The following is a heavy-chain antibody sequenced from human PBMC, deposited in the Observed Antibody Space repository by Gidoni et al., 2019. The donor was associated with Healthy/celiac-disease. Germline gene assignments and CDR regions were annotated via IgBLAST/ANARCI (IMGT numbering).Heavy chain of an antibody. CDR2: IYYSAST. D-gene: IGHD3-3*01. Sequence: LQLQESGPGLVKPSETLSLTCTVSGGSISSSSYYWGWIRQPPVKGLEWIGSIYYSASTYYNPSLKSRVTISVDTSKNQFSLKLSSVTAADTAVYYCASPYDFWSGPRAFDIWGQGTMVTVSS. CDR3: ASPYDFWSGPRAFDI. V-gene: IGHV4-39*01. CDR1: GGSISSSSYY. J-gene: IGHJ3*02.